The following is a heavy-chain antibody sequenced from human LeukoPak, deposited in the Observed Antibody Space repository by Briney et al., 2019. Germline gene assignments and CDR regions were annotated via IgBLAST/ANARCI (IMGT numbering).Heavy chain of an antibody. J-gene: IGHJ4*02. CDR1: GYTFTSYG. V-gene: IGHV1-18*01. CDR2: INANNGNT. CDR3: ARDVDPLWFGELANSPDY. D-gene: IGHD3-10*01. Sequence: ASVKVSCKASGYTFTSYGITWVRQAPGQGLEWMGWINANNGNTNYAQNLQGRVTMTRDTSTSTAYMELRSLRSDDTAVYYCARDVDPLWFGELANSPDYWGQGTLVTVSS.